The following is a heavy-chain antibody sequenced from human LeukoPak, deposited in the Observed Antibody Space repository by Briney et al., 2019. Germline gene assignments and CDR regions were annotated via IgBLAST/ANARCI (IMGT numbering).Heavy chain of an antibody. V-gene: IGHV3-23*01. CDR1: GFTFSSYA. D-gene: IGHD5-18*01. CDR2: ISGSGGST. J-gene: IGHJ3*02. Sequence: GGSLRLSCAASGFTFSSYAMSWVRQAPGKGLEWVSVISGSGGSTYYADSVKGRFTISRDNSKNTLYLQMNSLRAEDTAVYYCARRSTAMDAFDIWGQGTMVTVSS. CDR3: ARRSTAMDAFDI.